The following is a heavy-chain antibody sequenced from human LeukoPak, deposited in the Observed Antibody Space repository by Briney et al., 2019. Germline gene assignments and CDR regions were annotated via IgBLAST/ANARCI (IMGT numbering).Heavy chain of an antibody. Sequence: SETLSLTCTVSGGSISSSSYYWGWIRQPPGKGLGWIGSIYYSGSTYYNPSLKSRVTISVDTSKNQFSLKLSSVTAADTAVYYCASSRGDIAGNWGQGTMVTVSS. CDR3: ASSRGDIAGN. CDR1: GGSISSSSYY. D-gene: IGHD6-13*01. J-gene: IGHJ3*01. V-gene: IGHV4-39*01. CDR2: IYYSGST.